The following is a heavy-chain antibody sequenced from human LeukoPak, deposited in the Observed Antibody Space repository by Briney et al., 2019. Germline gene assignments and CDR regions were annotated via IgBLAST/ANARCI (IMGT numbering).Heavy chain of an antibody. D-gene: IGHD6-13*01. J-gene: IGHJ4*02. CDR3: AREVIAAAAIGFDY. CDR1: GFTFSSYA. CDR2: ISYDGSNK. V-gene: IGHV3-30*04. Sequence: PGGSLRLSCAASGFTFSSYAMHWVRQAPGKGLEWVAVISYDGSNKYYADSVKGRFTISRDNSKNTLYLQMNSLRAEDTAVYYCAREVIAAAAIGFDYWGQGTLVTVSS.